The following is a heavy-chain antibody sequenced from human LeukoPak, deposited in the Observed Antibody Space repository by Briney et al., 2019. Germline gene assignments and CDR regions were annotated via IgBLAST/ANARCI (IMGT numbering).Heavy chain of an antibody. J-gene: IGHJ4*02. CDR3: ARVGTSGWKSDY. CDR2: ISSSSRTI. Sequence: GGSLRLSCAASGFTFSIYSINWVRQAPGKGLEWLSYISSSSRTISYADSLKGRFTVSRDNARNSVDLQMDSLRAEDTAVYYCARVGTSGWKSDYWGQGTPVTVSS. V-gene: IGHV3-48*04. D-gene: IGHD6-19*01. CDR1: GFTFSIYS.